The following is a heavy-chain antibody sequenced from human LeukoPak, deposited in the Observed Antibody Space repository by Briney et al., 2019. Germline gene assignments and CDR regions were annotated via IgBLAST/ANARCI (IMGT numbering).Heavy chain of an antibody. CDR3: ARDLSRGVTTPFEY. J-gene: IGHJ4*02. D-gene: IGHD4-17*01. CDR2: INPNSGGT. Sequence: ASVKVSCKASGYSFTDYYMHWVRQAPGQGLEWMGWINPNSGGTNYAQKFQGRVTMTRDTSISTAYMELSRLRSDDTAVYYCARDLSRGVTTPFEYWGQGTLVTVSS. V-gene: IGHV1-2*02. CDR1: GYSFTDYY.